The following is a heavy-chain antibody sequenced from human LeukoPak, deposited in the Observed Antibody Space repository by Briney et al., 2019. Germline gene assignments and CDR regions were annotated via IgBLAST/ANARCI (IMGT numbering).Heavy chain of an antibody. V-gene: IGHV1-2*02. CDR1: GYTFTSYY. D-gene: IGHD2-2*02. Sequence: ASVKVSCKASGYTFTSYYMHWVRQAPGQGLEWMGWINPNTGGTNYAQTFQGRVTMTRDTSISTAYMELNSLRSDDTAVYYCARKKSDQQLLYYYFDLWAVAPWSLSPQ. J-gene: IGHJ2*01. CDR3: ARKKSDQQLLYYYFDL. CDR2: INPNTGGT.